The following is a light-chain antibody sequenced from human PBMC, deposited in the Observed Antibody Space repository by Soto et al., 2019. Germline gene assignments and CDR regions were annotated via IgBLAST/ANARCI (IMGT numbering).Light chain of an antibody. Sequence: VVTQPPSASVTPGQRVTISCSGSRSNIGHNYVHWYQQLPGTAPKLLSYRSNQRTSGVPDRFSGSKSGTSASLAISGLRSEDEADYHCAAWDDSLSGWVFGGGTKLTVL. V-gene: IGLV1-47*01. CDR3: AAWDDSLSGWV. CDR1: RSNIGHNY. CDR2: RSN. J-gene: IGLJ3*02.